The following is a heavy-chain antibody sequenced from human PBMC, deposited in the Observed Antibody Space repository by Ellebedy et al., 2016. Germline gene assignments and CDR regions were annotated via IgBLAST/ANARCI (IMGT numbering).Heavy chain of an antibody. V-gene: IGHV3-74*01. CDR3: VRSHDTAMVRADN. D-gene: IGHD5-18*01. CDR2: ISTDGSST. J-gene: IGHJ4*02. CDR1: GFSISNYW. Sequence: GESLKISXVASGFSISNYWMDWVRQTPGKRLEWVSFISTDGSSTSYAGSVKGRFTISRDNAKNTLHLQMNNLRGEDTAIYYCVRSHDTAMVRADNWGQGTLVTVSS.